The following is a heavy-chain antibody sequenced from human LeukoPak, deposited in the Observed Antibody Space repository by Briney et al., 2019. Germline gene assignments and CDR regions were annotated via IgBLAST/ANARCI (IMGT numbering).Heavy chain of an antibody. Sequence: SETLSLTCTVSGGSISSYYWSWIRQPPGKGLEWIGYIYYSGSTIYNPSLKSRVTISVDTSKNQFSLKLSSVTATDTAVYYCARQDIYFDYWGQGTLVTVSS. CDR3: ARQDIYFDY. J-gene: IGHJ4*02. D-gene: IGHD2-15*01. CDR1: GGSISSYY. CDR2: IYYSGST. V-gene: IGHV4-59*08.